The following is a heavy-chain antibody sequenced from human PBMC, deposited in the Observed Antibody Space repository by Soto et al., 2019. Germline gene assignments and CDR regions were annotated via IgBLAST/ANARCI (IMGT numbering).Heavy chain of an antibody. CDR3: ARDPAP. CDR2: IYNSGTT. Sequence: QVQLQESGPGLVKPSETLSLTCTVSGGSITRGGYYWSWIRQLPGKGLEWLGYIYNSGTTSYNPALKSRVTISVDTSKNQFSLKLTSVTAADTAVYYCARDPAPWGQGTLVTVSS. CDR1: GGSITRGGYY. J-gene: IGHJ5*02. V-gene: IGHV4-31*03.